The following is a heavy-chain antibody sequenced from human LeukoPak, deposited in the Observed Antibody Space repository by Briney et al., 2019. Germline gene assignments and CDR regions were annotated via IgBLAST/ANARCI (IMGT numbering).Heavy chain of an antibody. CDR3: AKVFKRQWLGAGRPFDY. CDR1: GFTFSSYA. D-gene: IGHD6-19*01. Sequence: GRSLRLSCAASGFTFSSYAMHWVRQAPGKGLEWVAVISYDGSNKYYADSVKGRFTISRDNSKNTLYLQMNSLRAEDTAVYYCAKVFKRQWLGAGRPFDYWGQGTLVTVSS. V-gene: IGHV3-30-3*01. J-gene: IGHJ4*02. CDR2: ISYDGSNK.